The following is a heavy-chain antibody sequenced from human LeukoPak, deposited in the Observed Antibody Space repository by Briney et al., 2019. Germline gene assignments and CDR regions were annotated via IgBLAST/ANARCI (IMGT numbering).Heavy chain of an antibody. CDR2: MSGGGGIT. V-gene: IGHV3-23*01. D-gene: IGHD3-22*01. CDR1: GFTLSSYA. Sequence: GGSLRLSCAASGFTLSSYAMSWVRQAPGKGLEWVSVMSGGGGITHYADSVKGRFTISRDNSKNTLYLQMNSLRAEDTAVYYCANHRYYDSSGYYNWGQGTLVTVSS. CDR3: ANHRYYDSSGYYN. J-gene: IGHJ4*02.